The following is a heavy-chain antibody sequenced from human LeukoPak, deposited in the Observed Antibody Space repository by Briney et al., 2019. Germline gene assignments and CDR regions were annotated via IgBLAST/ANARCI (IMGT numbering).Heavy chain of an antibody. CDR1: GGSISSYY. V-gene: IGHV4-59*08. CDR2: IYYRGST. J-gene: IGHJ3*02. Sequence: SETLSLTCTVSGGSISSYYWSWIRQPAGKGLEWIGYIYYRGSTNYNPSLKSRVTISVDTSKNQFSLKLSSVTAADTAVYYCARHSGSYDAFDIWGQGTMVTVSS. D-gene: IGHD1-26*01. CDR3: ARHSGSYDAFDI.